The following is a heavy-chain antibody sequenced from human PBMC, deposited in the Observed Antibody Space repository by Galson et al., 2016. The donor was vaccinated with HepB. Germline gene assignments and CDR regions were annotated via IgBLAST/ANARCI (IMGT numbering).Heavy chain of an antibody. D-gene: IGHD3-22*01. V-gene: IGHV3-30-3*01. J-gene: IGHJ5*02. CDR3: AKDRNSMIVVGDNWFDP. CDR2: ISYGGGSHK. Sequence: SLRLSCAASGFTFSTYAIHWVRQAPGKGLEWVIVISYGGGSHKYFADSVKGRFTISRDNSKNTVYLQMNSLRAEDTAVYYCAKDRNSMIVVGDNWFDPWGQGSLVTVSS. CDR1: GFTFSTYA.